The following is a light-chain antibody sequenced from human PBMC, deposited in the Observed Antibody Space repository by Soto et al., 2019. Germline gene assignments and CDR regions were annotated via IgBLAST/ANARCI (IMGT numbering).Light chain of an antibody. CDR1: QRITTY. CDR3: QQTYSTPYT. J-gene: IGKJ2*01. V-gene: IGKV1-39*01. CDR2: TSG. Sequence: IQMTQSPSSLSASVGDRVTITCRASQRITTYLNWYQQKPGEAPKLLISTSGTLQRGVPSRFSCSGSWTDFTLPLTAPRPEDGATYLCQQTYSTPYTFGQGTKLEIK.